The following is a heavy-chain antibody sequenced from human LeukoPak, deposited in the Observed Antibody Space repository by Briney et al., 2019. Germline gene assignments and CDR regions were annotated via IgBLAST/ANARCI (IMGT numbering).Heavy chain of an antibody. Sequence: PGGSLRLSCAASGFTVSSNYMSWVRQALGKGLEWVSVIYSGGSTYYADSVKGRFTISRDNSKNTLYLQMNSLRAEDTAVYYCMRDCSGGSCDNFDYWGQGTLVTVSS. J-gene: IGHJ4*02. CDR1: GFTVSSNY. CDR2: IYSGGST. D-gene: IGHD2-15*01. CDR3: MRDCSGGSCDNFDY. V-gene: IGHV3-53*01.